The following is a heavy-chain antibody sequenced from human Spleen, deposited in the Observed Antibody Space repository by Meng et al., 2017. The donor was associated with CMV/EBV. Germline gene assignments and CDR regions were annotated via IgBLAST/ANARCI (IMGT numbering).Heavy chain of an antibody. D-gene: IGHD2-2*01. J-gene: IGHJ5*02. CDR2: ISGSGGNT. V-gene: IGHV3-23*01. Sequence: GDSLKISCAASGFTFSSYTMHWVRQAPGKGLEWVSAISGSGGNTYYADSVKGRFTISRDNSKNTLYLQMNSLRAEDTAVYYCAKVVPAAVRNWFDPWGQGTLVTVSS. CDR1: GFTFSSYT. CDR3: AKVVPAAVRNWFDP.